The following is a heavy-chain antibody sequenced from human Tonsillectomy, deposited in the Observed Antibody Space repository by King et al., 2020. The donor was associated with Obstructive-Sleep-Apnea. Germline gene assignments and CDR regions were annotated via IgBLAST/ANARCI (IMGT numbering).Heavy chain of an antibody. V-gene: IGHV1-2*02. CDR1: GYTFTGYY. Sequence: QLVQSGAEVKKHGASVKVSCKASGYTFTGYYIHWVRQAPGQGLEWMGWINPNRGGTNYAQNFQGRVTMTRDTSSSTTYMELSRLRSDDTAVYFCARTGVMAVVVLSAATFYLAYWGQGTLVTVSS. CDR2: INPNRGGT. J-gene: IGHJ4*02. CDR3: ARTGVMAVVVLSAATFYLAY. D-gene: IGHD2-15*01.